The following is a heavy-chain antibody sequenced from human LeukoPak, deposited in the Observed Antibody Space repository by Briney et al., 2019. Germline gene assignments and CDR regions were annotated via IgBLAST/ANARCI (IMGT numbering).Heavy chain of an antibody. V-gene: IGHV3-48*03. CDR2: ISSSGRTA. D-gene: IGHD3-9*01. J-gene: IGHJ4*02. CDR1: GFTFSSYE. Sequence: PGGSLRLSCVASGFTFSSYEMNWVRQTPGKGLEWVSYISSSGRTAYYADSVRGRFTIPRDNAKDSLYLQMNSLRAEDTAVYYCAREVRYFALGDYWGQGTLVTVSS. CDR3: AREVRYFALGDY.